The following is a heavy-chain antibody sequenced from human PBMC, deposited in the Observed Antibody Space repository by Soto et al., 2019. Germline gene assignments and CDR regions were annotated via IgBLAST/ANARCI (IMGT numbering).Heavy chain of an antibody. V-gene: IGHV1-18*01. CDR2: ISAYNGNT. J-gene: IGHJ4*02. CDR3: AREARVTIFGVVIREATEHDY. CDR1: GYTFTSYG. Sequence: ASVKVSCKASGYTFTSYGISWVRQAPGQGLEWMGWISAYNGNTNYAQKLQGRVTMTTDTSTSTAYMELRSLRSDDTAVYYCAREARVTIFGVVIREATEHDYWGQGTLVTVSS. D-gene: IGHD3-3*01.